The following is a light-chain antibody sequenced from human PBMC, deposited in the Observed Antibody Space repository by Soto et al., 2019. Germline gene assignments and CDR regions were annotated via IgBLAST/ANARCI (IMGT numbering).Light chain of an antibody. V-gene: IGLV4-69*01. CDR1: SGHSSYA. CDR2: LNSDGSH. J-gene: IGLJ2*01. Sequence: QSVLTQSPSASASLGASVKLTCTLSSGHSSYAIAWHQQQPEKGPRYLMKLNSDGSHSKGDGIPDRFSGSSSGAERYLTISSLQYEDAADYYCQTWGTGHVVFGGGTKLTVL. CDR3: QTWGTGHVV.